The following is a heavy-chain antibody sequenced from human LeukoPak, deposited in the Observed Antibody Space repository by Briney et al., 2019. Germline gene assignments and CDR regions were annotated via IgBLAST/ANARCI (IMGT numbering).Heavy chain of an antibody. J-gene: IGHJ6*04. V-gene: IGHV4-59*01. Sequence: PSEALSLTCTVSGGSISSYYWSWLRQPPGKGLEWIGYIYYSGSTNYNPSLKSRVTISVDTSKNQFSLKLSSVTAADTAVYYCARDQRLRYFDWLNYYYGMDVWGKGTTVTVSS. CDR2: IYYSGST. D-gene: IGHD3-9*01. CDR1: GGSISSYY. CDR3: ARDQRLRYFDWLNYYYGMDV.